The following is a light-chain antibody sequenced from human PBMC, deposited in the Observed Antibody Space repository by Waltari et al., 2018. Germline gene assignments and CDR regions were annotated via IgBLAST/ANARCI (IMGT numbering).Light chain of an antibody. CDR1: STNIGTTY. CDR3: AGWDDSLTGVV. J-gene: IGLJ2*01. V-gene: IGLV1-47*01. Sequence: QSVLTQPPSLSGTPGQRVTISCSGSSTNIGTTYVFWYQQFPGRAPKLLIYLDDHRPSRVPDRFAASKSGSAASLTISGRRPEDEADYPCAGWDDSLTGVVFGGGTKLTV. CDR2: LDD.